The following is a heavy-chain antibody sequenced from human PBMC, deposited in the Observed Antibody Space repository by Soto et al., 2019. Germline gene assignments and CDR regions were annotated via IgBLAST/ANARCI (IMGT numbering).Heavy chain of an antibody. CDR3: AREWAPRITIFGVPPPQAPYGMDV. CDR2: ISSDGSST. Sequence: PGGSLRLSCAASGFTFSSYWMHWVRQAPGKGLVWVSRISSDGSSTTYADSVKGRFTISRDNAKNTLFLQMSSLRSEDTAVYYCAREWAPRITIFGVPPPQAPYGMDVWGQGTTVTVSS. D-gene: IGHD3-3*01. J-gene: IGHJ6*02. CDR1: GFTFSSYW. V-gene: IGHV3-74*01.